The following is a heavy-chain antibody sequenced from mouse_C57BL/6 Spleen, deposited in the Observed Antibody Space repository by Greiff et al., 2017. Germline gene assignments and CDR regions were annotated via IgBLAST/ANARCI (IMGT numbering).Heavy chain of an antibody. CDR2: ISDGGSYT. Sequence: EVKLMESGGGLVKPGGSLKLSCAASGFTFSSYAMSWVRQTPEKRLEWVATISDGGSYTYYPDNVKGRFTISRDNAKNNLYLQMSHLKSEDTAMYYCARDRYYGSSYWYFDVWGTGTTVTVSS. CDR3: ARDRYYGSSYWYFDV. J-gene: IGHJ1*03. CDR1: GFTFSSYA. V-gene: IGHV5-4*01. D-gene: IGHD1-1*01.